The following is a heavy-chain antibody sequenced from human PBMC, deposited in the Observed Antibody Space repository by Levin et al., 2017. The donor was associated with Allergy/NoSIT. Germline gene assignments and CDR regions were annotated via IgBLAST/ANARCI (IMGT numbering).Heavy chain of an antibody. CDR1: GYSLSTLG. Sequence: PMASVKVSCKASGYSLSTLGIVWVRQAPGQGLEWMGCFSAYTADTEYAQNLQGRVSMTIDTSTTTAYMDLRSLTSDDTAVYYCAGGCEIRTGAVDVWGQGTLVSVSS. CDR2: FSAYTADT. D-gene: IGHD2-21*01. CDR3: AGGCEIRTGAVDV. J-gene: IGHJ4*02. V-gene: IGHV1-18*01.